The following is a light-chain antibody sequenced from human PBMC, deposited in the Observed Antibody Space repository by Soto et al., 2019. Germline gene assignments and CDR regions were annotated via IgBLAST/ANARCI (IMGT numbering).Light chain of an antibody. CDR1: SSDVGGYNY. Sequence: QSALTQPASVSGSPGQSITISCTGTSSDVGGYNYVSWYQQHPGKAPKLMIYEDSNRPSGVSNRFSAFQSVNTAFLTISGFQAEDEGDYSWLSYTSSRTVVFGGGIKLTVL. CDR3: LSYTSSRTVV. V-gene: IGLV2-14*01. J-gene: IGLJ2*01. CDR2: EDS.